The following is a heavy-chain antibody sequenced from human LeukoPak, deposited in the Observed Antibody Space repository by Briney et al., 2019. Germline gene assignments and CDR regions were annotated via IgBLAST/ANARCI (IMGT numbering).Heavy chain of an antibody. D-gene: IGHD5-24*01. CDR1: GFTFDDYA. CDR3: VKDRGLRNQWLQLTYDS. V-gene: IGHV3-9*01. CDR2: ISWNSVNI. J-gene: IGHJ4*02. Sequence: PGRSLSLSCAASGFTFDDYAMHWVRQAPGKGLEWVSGISWNSVNIGYEDSVKGRFTISRDNAKNSLYLQMHSLRPEDTALYYCVKDRGLRNQWLQLTYDSWGQGTLVTVSS.